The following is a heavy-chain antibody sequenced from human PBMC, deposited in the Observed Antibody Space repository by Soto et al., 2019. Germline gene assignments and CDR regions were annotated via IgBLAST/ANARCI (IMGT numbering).Heavy chain of an antibody. CDR2: ASVSGDTT. CDR3: AKGISGWSELHY. V-gene: IGHV3-23*01. CDR1: GFTFSSYP. Sequence: GSLSLSCAASGFTFSSYPMSWVRQAPGKGLEWVSVASVSGDTTYYADSVKGRFSISRDNSKNTLSLQMNSLRAEDTAVYYCAKGISGWSELHYWGQGALVTSPQ. J-gene: IGHJ4*02. D-gene: IGHD6-19*01.